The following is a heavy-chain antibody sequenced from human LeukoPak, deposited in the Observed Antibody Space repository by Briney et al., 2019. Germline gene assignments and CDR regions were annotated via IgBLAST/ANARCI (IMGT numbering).Heavy chain of an antibody. Sequence: GGSLRLSCAASGFTFSSYAVSWVRQAPGKGLEWVSAISGSGGSTYYADSVKGRFTISRDNSKNTLYLQMNSLRAEDTAVYYCAKANHATDYYDSSGYYDDWGQGTLVTVSS. D-gene: IGHD3-22*01. J-gene: IGHJ4*02. CDR1: GFTFSSYA. CDR2: ISGSGGST. CDR3: AKANHATDYYDSSGYYDD. V-gene: IGHV3-23*01.